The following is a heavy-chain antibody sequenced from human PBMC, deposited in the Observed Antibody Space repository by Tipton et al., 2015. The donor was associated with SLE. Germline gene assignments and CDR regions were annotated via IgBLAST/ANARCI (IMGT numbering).Heavy chain of an antibody. CDR3: ARRRALDAFDI. J-gene: IGHJ3*02. V-gene: IGHV4-59*12. Sequence: TLSLTCTVSGGSISSYYWSWIRQPPGKGLEWIGYIYYSGSTNYNPSLKSRVTISVDTSKNQFSLKLSSVTAADTAVYYCARRRALDAFDIWGQGTMVTVSS. CDR1: GGSISSYY. CDR2: IYYSGST.